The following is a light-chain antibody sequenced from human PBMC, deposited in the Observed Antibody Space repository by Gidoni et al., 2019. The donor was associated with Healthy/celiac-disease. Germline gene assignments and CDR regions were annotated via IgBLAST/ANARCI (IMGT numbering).Light chain of an antibody. CDR3: QQSYSTPLT. Sequence: DIQRTQSPSSLSASEGDRVTITCRASQSISSYLTWYQQKPGKAPKLLIYAASSLQSGVPSRFSGSGSGTDFTLTISSLQPEDFATYYCQQSYSTPLTFGGGTKVEIK. V-gene: IGKV1-39*01. CDR1: QSISSY. CDR2: AAS. J-gene: IGKJ4*01.